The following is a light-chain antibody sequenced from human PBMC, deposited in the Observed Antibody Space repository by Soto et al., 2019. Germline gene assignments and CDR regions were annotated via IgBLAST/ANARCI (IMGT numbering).Light chain of an antibody. CDR3: QAWDNSLV. CDR2: QDS. CDR1: KLGDKY. J-gene: IGLJ2*01. V-gene: IGLV3-1*01. Sequence: SYELTQPPSVSVSPGQTASITCSGDKLGDKYASWYQQKPGQSPVLVIYQDSKRPSGIPERFSGSNSGNTATLTISGTQAMDEADYYCQAWDNSLVFGGGTKVTVL.